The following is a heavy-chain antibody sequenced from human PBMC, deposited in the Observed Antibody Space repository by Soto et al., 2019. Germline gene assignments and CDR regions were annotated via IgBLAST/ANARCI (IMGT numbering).Heavy chain of an antibody. CDR2: IDAGNGNT. CDR3: ARSLSTSGGWFDP. D-gene: IGHD2-2*01. V-gene: IGHV1-3*01. J-gene: IGHJ5*02. CDR1: GYTFTTYS. Sequence: QVQLVQSGAEVKKPGASVKVSCKTSGYTFTTYSIHWVRQAPGQRLEWLGWIDAGNGNTQYSQKFQGRVTITRDTSASTAFMVLSSLRSEDTAVYYCARSLSTSGGWFDPWGQGTLVTVSS.